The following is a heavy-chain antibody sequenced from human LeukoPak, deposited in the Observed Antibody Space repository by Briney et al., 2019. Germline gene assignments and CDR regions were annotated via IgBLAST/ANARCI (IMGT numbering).Heavy chain of an antibody. CDR1: GFTFSSYA. J-gene: IGHJ4*02. Sequence: SGGSLRLSCAASGFTFSSYAMHWVRQAPGKGLEYVSAISSNGGSTYCANSVKGRFTISRDNSKNTLYLQMGSLRAEDMAVYYCARGRNGSGYYFDYWGQGTLVTVSS. V-gene: IGHV3-64*01. CDR3: ARGRNGSGYYFDY. D-gene: IGHD3-10*01. CDR2: ISSNGGST.